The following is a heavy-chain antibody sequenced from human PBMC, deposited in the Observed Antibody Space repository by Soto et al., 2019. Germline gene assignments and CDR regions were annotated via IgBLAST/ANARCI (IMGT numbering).Heavy chain of an antibody. J-gene: IGHJ5*02. D-gene: IGHD2-15*01. CDR3: ARVRRLTATPQHNWFGP. CDR1: GYTFPSYY. Sequence: ASVHVSCQASGYTFPSYYIHWVRQAPGQGLEWMGKINPSVGTTNYPQKFQDRVAMTRDTSTNTVYMELSSLRSEDTAVYYCARVRRLTATPQHNWFGPWGLGTLVTVSS. CDR2: INPSVGTT. V-gene: IGHV1-46*01.